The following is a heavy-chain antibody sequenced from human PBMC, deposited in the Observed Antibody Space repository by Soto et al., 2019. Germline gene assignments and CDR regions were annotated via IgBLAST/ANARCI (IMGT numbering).Heavy chain of an antibody. D-gene: IGHD3-16*01. CDR3: ARHAYSTSTYCYMDV. J-gene: IGHJ6*03. Sequence: PSETLSLTCTVSGGSISRYYWSWIRQPPGKGLEWIGYIYYSGSTNYNPSLKSRVTISVDTSRNQFSLNLSSVTAADTAVYYCARHAYSTSTYCYMDVWGKGNTITVSS. CDR1: GGSISRYY. CDR2: IYYSGST. V-gene: IGHV4-59*08.